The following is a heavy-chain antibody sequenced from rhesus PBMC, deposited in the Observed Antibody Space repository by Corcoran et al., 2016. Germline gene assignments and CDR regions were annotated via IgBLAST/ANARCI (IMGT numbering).Heavy chain of an antibody. CDR1: GLTFSHHY. D-gene: IGHD5-36*02. Sequence: EVQLVESGGGLVQPGGSLRLSCAASGLTFSHHYMDWVRQAPGKGLELVSSISGSSSSTDYPNSVKGRFTISRDNAKNTLYLQMNSPRAEDTAVYYCAREDSYSYFDYWGQGVLVTVSS. V-gene: IGHV3-37*01. CDR3: AREDSYSYFDY. J-gene: IGHJ4*01. CDR2: ISGSSSST.